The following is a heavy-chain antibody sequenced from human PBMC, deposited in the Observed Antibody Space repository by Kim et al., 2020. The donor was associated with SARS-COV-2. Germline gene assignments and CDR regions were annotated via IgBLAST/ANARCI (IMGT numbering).Heavy chain of an antibody. V-gene: IGHV3-30-3*01. J-gene: IGHJ3*02. Sequence: GGSLRLSCAASGFTFSSYAMHWVRQAPGKGLEWVAVISYDGSNKYYADSVKGRFTISRDNSKNTLYLQMNSLRAEDTAVYYCARGRPRFTMIVVVTRNVYDAFVIWGEGTMVTVSS. CDR2: ISYDGSNK. CDR1: GFTFSSYA. D-gene: IGHD3-22*01. CDR3: ARGRPRFTMIVVVTRNVYDAFVI.